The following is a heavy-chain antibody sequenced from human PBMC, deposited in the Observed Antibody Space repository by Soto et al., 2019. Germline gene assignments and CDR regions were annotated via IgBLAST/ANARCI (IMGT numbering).Heavy chain of an antibody. CDR1: GFTFSSYG. J-gene: IGHJ4*02. Sequence: PGGSLRLSCAASGFTFSSYGMHWVRQAPGKGLEWVAVIWYDGSNKYYADSVKGRFTISRDNSKNTLYLQMNSLRAEDTAVYYYARAGIAVAGTDYWGQGTLVTVSS. CDR2: IWYDGSNK. D-gene: IGHD6-19*01. V-gene: IGHV3-33*01. CDR3: ARAGIAVAGTDY.